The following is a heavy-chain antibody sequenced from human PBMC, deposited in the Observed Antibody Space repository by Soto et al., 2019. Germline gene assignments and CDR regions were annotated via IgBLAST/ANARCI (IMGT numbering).Heavy chain of an antibody. V-gene: IGHV1-46*01. CDR1: GYTFTTYY. CDR3: AKFGMATTKRSPPYYIDY. Sequence: GASVKVSCKASGYTFTTYYMHWVRQAPGQGLEWMGIISTDGGRTSYAQKFQGRVTMTRDTSTSTVYMELSSLRSEDTAVYYCAKFGMATTKRSPPYYIDYWGQGALVTVSS. J-gene: IGHJ4*02. D-gene: IGHD1-1*01. CDR2: ISTDGGRT.